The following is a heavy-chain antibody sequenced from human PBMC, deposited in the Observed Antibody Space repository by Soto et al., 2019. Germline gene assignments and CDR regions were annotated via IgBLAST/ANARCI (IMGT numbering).Heavy chain of an antibody. CDR1: GFTFSSYA. CDR2: ISGSGGST. Sequence: GGSLRLSCAASGFTFSSYAMSWVRQAPGKGLEWVSAISGSGGSTYYADSVKGRFTISRDNSKNTLYLQMNSLRAEGTAVYYCAKPQYCSGGSCYSGLDYWGQGTLVTVSS. J-gene: IGHJ4*02. V-gene: IGHV3-23*01. CDR3: AKPQYCSGGSCYSGLDY. D-gene: IGHD2-15*01.